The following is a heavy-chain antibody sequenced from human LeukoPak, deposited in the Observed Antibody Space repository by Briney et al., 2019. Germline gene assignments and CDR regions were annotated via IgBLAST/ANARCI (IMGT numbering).Heavy chain of an antibody. V-gene: IGHV4-39*07. J-gene: IGHJ5*02. D-gene: IGHD1-1*01. CDR1: GGSISSSSYD. Sequence: SETLSLTCTVSGGSISSSSYDWGWIRQPPGKGLEWIGSIYYSGSTYYNPSLKSRVTISVDTSKTQFSLKLSSVTAADTAVYYCARGPQHTNWFDPWGQGTLVTVSS. CDR2: IYYSGST. CDR3: ARGPQHTNWFDP.